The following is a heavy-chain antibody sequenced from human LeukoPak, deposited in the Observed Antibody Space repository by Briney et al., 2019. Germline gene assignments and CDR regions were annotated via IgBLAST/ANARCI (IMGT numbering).Heavy chain of an antibody. CDR3: ARERDGNIFDY. Sequence: GGSLRLSCAASGFTVSSSYMSWVRQAPGKGLEWVSVIYSGGSTYYADSVKGRFTISRDNSKNTLYLQMNSLRAEDTAVYYCARERDGNIFDYWGQGTLVTVSS. J-gene: IGHJ4*02. CDR2: IYSGGST. V-gene: IGHV3-53*01. D-gene: IGHD4-23*01. CDR1: GFTVSSSY.